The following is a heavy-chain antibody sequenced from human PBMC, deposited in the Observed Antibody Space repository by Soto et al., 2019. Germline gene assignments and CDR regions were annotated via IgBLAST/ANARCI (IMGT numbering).Heavy chain of an antibody. V-gene: IGHV3-23*01. CDR2: ISGSGGST. J-gene: IGHJ4*02. Sequence: PGGSLRLSCAASAFTFSNYDMNWVRQAPGKGLEWVSVISGSGGSTHYADSVKGRFAISRDNSKNTLYLQMNSLRAEDTAIYYCAKDKGGSTWSGFDYWGQGTLVTVSS. D-gene: IGHD6-13*01. CDR1: AFTFSNYD. CDR3: AKDKGGSTWSGFDY.